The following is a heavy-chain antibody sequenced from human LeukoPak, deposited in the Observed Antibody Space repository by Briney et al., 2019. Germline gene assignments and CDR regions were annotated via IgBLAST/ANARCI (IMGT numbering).Heavy chain of an antibody. CDR1: GFSLSTSGMC. D-gene: IGHD3-10*02. CDR3: ARMSLYSGIVRPFDY. CDR2: IDWDDDK. V-gene: IGHV2-70*11. J-gene: IGHJ4*02. Sequence: SGPTLVNPTHTLTLTCTFSGFSLSTSGMCVSWIRHPPVKALECLARIDWDDDKYYITSLKTRLTISKDTSKNQVVLTMTNMDPVDTATYCCARMSLYSGIVRPFDYWGQGTLVTVSS.